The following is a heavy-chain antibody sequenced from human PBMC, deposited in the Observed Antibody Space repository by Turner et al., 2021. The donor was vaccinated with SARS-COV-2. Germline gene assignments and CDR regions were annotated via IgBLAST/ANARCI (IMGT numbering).Heavy chain of an antibody. Sequence: EVQLVESGGGLVTPGGSLRLSCAASGFTFSSYTMDCVRQAPGKGLEWVSSISSSSSYIYYADSVKGRFTISRDNAKNSLYRQMNSLRAEDTAVFYCARQGDYYDSSGYYPDAFDIWGQGTMVTVSS. CDR3: ARQGDYYDSSGYYPDAFDI. D-gene: IGHD3-22*01. CDR1: GFTFSSYT. V-gene: IGHV3-21*01. J-gene: IGHJ3*02. CDR2: ISSSSSYI.